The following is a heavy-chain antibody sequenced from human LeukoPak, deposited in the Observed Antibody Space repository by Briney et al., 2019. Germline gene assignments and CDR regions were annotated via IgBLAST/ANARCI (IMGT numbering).Heavy chain of an antibody. Sequence: SETLSLTCAVYGGSFSGYYWSWIRQPPGKGLEWIGEINHSGSTNYNPSLKSRVTISVDTSKNQFSLKLSSVTAADTAVYYCARGRKRMATIATNYYYYYYMDVWGKGTTVTVSS. J-gene: IGHJ6*03. V-gene: IGHV4-34*01. CDR2: INHSGST. D-gene: IGHD5-12*01. CDR1: GGSFSGYY. CDR3: ARGRKRMATIATNYYYYYYMDV.